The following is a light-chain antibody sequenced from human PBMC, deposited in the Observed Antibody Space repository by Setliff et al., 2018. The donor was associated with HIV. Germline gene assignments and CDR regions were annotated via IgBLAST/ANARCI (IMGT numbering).Light chain of an antibody. V-gene: IGLV2-23*02. CDR2: DVK. CDR3: CSYAGSGPV. J-gene: IGLJ1*01. Sequence: QSALTQPASVSGSPGQLITLSCTGTSSDVGGYNYVSWYQQHPDEAPKLMIYDVKNRPSGVSDRFSGSKSGNTASLTISGLQAEDEADYYCCSYAGSGPVFGAGTKVTVL. CDR1: SSDVGGYNY.